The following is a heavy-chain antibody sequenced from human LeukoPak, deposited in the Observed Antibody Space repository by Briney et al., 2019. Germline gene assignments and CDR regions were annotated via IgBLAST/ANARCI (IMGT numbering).Heavy chain of an antibody. CDR1: GFTFIIYV. J-gene: IGHJ4*02. D-gene: IGHD3-9*01. V-gene: IGHV3-23*01. CDR3: AKERNFDSDY. CDR2: ICGSDGST. Sequence: GGSLRLSCAPSGFTFIIYVMCWVREAPGGRLEWVSSICGSDGSTYYADSVKGRFTVSRDNSKDMLYLQMNGLRAEETAVYYCAKERNFDSDYWGQGTLVTVSS.